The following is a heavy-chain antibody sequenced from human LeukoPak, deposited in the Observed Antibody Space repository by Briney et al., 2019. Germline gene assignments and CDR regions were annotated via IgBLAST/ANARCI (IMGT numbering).Heavy chain of an antibody. CDR2: IKQDGSEK. CDR1: GFTFSSYW. D-gene: IGHD2-2*01. CDR3: ARAGMDCSSTSRYLSGFDI. Sequence: GGSLRLSCAASGFTFSSYWMSWVRQAPGKGLEWVANIKQDGSEKYYVDSVKGRSTISRDNAKNSLYLQMNSLRAGDTAVYYCARAGMDCSSTSRYLSGFDIWGQGTMVTVSS. V-gene: IGHV3-7*02. J-gene: IGHJ3*02.